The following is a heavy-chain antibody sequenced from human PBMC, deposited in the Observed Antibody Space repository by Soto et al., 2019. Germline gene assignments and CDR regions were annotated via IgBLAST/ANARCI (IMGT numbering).Heavy chain of an antibody. V-gene: IGHV1-18*01. CDR3: ARVDRDYYGSGSSDY. J-gene: IGHJ4*02. Sequence: GASVKVSCKASGYTFTSYGISWARQAPGQGLEWMGWISAYNGNTNYAQKLQGRVTMTTDTSTSTAYMELRSLRSDDTAVYYCARVDRDYYGSGSSDYWGQGTLVTVSS. D-gene: IGHD3-10*01. CDR1: GYTFTSYG. CDR2: ISAYNGNT.